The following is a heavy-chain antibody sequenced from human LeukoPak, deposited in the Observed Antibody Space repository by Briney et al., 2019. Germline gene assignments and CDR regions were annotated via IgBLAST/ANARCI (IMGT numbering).Heavy chain of an antibody. CDR1: GFTVSSNY. Sequence: GGSLRLSCAASGFTVSSNYMSWVRQAPGKGLEWVSAISGTGGSIDYADSVKGRFTISRDNSKYTLYLQMNSLRAEDTAVYYCAKDLLMGSFDYWGQGTLVTVSS. CDR2: ISGTGGSI. V-gene: IGHV3-23*01. D-gene: IGHD2-8*01. J-gene: IGHJ4*02. CDR3: AKDLLMGSFDY.